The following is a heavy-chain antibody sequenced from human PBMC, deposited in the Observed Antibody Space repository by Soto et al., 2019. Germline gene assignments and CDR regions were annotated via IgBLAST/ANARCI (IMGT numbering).Heavy chain of an antibody. J-gene: IGHJ6*02. CDR1: GGSISSSSYY. D-gene: IGHD3-22*01. CDR3: AGGDYYHSSGYYFYYYTMDV. CDR2: VYYGGST. V-gene: IGHV4-39*01. Sequence: SGTLSLPCTVAGGSISSSSYYWGWIRQPPGKGLEWIGNVYYGGSTYYNPSLKSRVTISVETSKSQFSLKLSSVTAADTAVYYCAGGDYYHSSGYYFYYYTMDVWRQGTTVSVSS.